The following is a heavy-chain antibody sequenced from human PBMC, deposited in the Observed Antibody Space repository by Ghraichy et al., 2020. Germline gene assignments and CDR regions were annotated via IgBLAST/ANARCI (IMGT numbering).Heavy chain of an antibody. CDR3: AIDRYSISWAKY. Sequence: ASVKVSCKASGDTFTSYYKHWVRQAPGQGLEWMGMINPSGGSTWYAQKVQGRVTMTWDTSSSTVSMELTSLRSEDTAVYYCAIDRYSISWAKYWGQGTLVNVSS. CDR1: GDTFTSYY. D-gene: IGHD6-13*01. V-gene: IGHV1-46*01. CDR2: INPSGGST. J-gene: IGHJ4*02.